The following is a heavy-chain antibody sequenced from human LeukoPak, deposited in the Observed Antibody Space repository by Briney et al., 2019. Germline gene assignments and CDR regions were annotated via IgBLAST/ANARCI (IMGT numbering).Heavy chain of an antibody. CDR1: GFTFSSYA. CDR3: AKAVGSGSYRGADY. J-gene: IGHJ4*02. V-gene: IGHV3-23*01. D-gene: IGHD3-10*01. Sequence: QPGGSLRLSCAASGFTFSSYAMSWVRQAPGKGLEWVSAISGSGGSTYYADSVKGGFTISRVNSKNTLYLQMNSLRAEDTAVYYCAKAVGSGSYRGADYWGQGTLVTVSS. CDR2: ISGSGGST.